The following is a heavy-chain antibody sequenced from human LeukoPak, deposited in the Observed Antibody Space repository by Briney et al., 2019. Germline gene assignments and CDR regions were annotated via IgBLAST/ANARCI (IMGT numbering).Heavy chain of an antibody. D-gene: IGHD5-18*01. J-gene: IGHJ4*02. V-gene: IGHV3-48*01. CDR1: GFTFSTFS. CDR3: ARDPVDTATYDY. CDR2: ITSSSTI. Sequence: GGSLSLSCAASGFTFSTFSMTWVRQAPGKGLEWVSYITSSSTIYYADSVKGRFTISRDNAKNSLYLQMNSLRAEDTAVYYCARDPVDTATYDYWGQGTLVTVSS.